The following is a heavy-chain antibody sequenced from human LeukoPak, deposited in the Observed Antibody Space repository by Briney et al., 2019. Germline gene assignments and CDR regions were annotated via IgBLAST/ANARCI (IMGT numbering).Heavy chain of an antibody. J-gene: IGHJ4*02. V-gene: IGHV4-38-2*01. CDR2: IYHSGST. D-gene: IGHD1-26*01. CDR3: ARISGSYFDY. CDR1: GYSISSGYY. Sequence: SETLSLTCAVSGYSISSGYYWGWIWQPPGEGLEWIGSIYHSGSTYYNPSLKSRVTISVDTSKNQFSLKLSSVTAADTAVYYCARISGSYFDYWGQGTLVTVSS.